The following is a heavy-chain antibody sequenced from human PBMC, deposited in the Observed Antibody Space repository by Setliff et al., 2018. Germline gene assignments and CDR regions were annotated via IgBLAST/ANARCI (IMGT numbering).Heavy chain of an antibody. D-gene: IGHD2-2*01. CDR3: ARDPPYFSSTSCRGAFDI. J-gene: IGHJ3*02. Sequence: KTSETLSLTCTVSGGSIRSYYWSWIRQPPGKGLEWIGYIYTSGRTNYNPSLKSRVTISVDTSKNQFTLKVSSVTAADTAVYYCARDPPYFSSTSCRGAFDIWGQGTMVTVSS. CDR1: GGSIRSYY. CDR2: IYTSGRT. V-gene: IGHV4-4*08.